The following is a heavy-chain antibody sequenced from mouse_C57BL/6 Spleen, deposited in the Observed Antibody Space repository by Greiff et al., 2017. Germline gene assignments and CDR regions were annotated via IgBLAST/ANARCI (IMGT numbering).Heavy chain of an antibody. Sequence: EVKLMESGPELVKPGASVKMSCKASGYTFTDYNMHWVKQSHGKSLEWIGYINPNNGGTSYNQKFKGKATLTVNKSSSTAYMELRSLTSEDSAVYYCARYLYDYYAMDYWGQGTSVTVSS. CDR3: ARYLYDYYAMDY. D-gene: IGHD2-3*01. V-gene: IGHV1-22*01. J-gene: IGHJ4*01. CDR1: GYTFTDYN. CDR2: INPNNGGT.